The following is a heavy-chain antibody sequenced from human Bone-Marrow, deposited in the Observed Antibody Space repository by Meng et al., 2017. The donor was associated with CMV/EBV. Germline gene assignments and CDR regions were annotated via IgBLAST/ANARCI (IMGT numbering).Heavy chain of an antibody. J-gene: IGHJ5*02. CDR3: ARGTNYFGGVDNWFDP. D-gene: IGHD3-10*01. V-gene: IGHV1-46*01. Sequence: ASVKVSCKASGYTFTSYYMRWVRQAPGQGLEWMGIINPSGGSTSYAQKFQGRVTMTRDTSTSKVYMELSSLRSEDTAVYYCARGTNYFGGVDNWFDPWGQGTLVTVSS. CDR2: INPSGGST. CDR1: GYTFTSYY.